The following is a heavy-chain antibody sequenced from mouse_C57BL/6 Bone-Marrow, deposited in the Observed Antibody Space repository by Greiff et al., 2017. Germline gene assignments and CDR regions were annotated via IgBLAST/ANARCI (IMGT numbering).Heavy chain of an antibody. Sequence: QVQLQQPGAELVKPGASVKVSCKASGYTFTSYWMHWVKQRPGQGLEWIGRIHPSDSDTNYNQKFKGKATLTVDKSSSTAYMQLSSLTSEDSAVYYCAAYNNYYWFAYWGQGTLVTVSA. CDR3: AAYNNYYWFAY. V-gene: IGHV1-74*01. J-gene: IGHJ3*01. CDR1: GYTFTSYW. CDR2: IHPSDSDT. D-gene: IGHD2-5*01.